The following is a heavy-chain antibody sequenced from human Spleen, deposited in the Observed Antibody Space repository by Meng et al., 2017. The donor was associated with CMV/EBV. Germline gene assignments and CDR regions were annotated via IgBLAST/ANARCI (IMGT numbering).Heavy chain of an antibody. CDR3: ARVGGCSSTSCTPRRFDP. CDR2: IYYSGST. D-gene: IGHD2-2*01. J-gene: IGHJ5*02. CDR1: SIRSSSYY. V-gene: IGHV4-39*07. Sequence: SIRSSSYYWGWIRQPPGKGLEWIGSIYYSGSTYYNPSLKSRVTISVDTSKNQFSLKLSSVTAADTAVYYCARVGGCSSTSCTPRRFDPWGQGTLVTVSS.